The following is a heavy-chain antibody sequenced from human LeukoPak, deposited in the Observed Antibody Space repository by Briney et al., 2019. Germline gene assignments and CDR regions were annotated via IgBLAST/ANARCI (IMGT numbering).Heavy chain of an antibody. CDR2: INPNSGGT. CDR3: ASSPMTAAGTGDWSFDL. Sequence: ASVKVSCKASGYTFTGNYMHWVRQAPGQGLEWMGWINPNSGGTNYAQKFQGRVTMTRVTSISTAYMELSGLRSDDTAVYYCASSPMTAAGTGDWSFDLWGRGTLVTVSS. V-gene: IGHV1-2*02. CDR1: GYTFTGNY. J-gene: IGHJ2*01. D-gene: IGHD6-13*01.